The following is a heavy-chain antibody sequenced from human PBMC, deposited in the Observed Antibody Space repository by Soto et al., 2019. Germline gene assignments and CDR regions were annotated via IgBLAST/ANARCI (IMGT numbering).Heavy chain of an antibody. CDR3: ARERGDSYGYYFDY. J-gene: IGHJ4*02. D-gene: IGHD5-18*01. CDR1: GGSISSYY. CDR2: IYYSGST. V-gene: IGHV4-59*01. Sequence: PSATLSLTCPVSGGSISSYYWSWTRQPPGKGLEWIGYIYYSGSTNYNPSLKSRVTISVDTSKNQFPLKLSSVTAADTAVYYCARERGDSYGYYFDYWGQGTLVTVSS.